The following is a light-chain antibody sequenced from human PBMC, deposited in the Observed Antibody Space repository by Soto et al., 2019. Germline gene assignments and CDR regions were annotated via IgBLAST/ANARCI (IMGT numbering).Light chain of an antibody. Sequence: DIQMTQSPSTLSASVGDRVTITCRASQRISSWLAWYQQKPGKAPKLLIYKASSLESGVPSRFSGSGSGTEFTLTISILQPDDFATYYCQQYDNYSSTFGQGSKLEIK. CDR1: QRISSW. CDR2: KAS. V-gene: IGKV1-5*03. J-gene: IGKJ2*01. CDR3: QQYDNYSST.